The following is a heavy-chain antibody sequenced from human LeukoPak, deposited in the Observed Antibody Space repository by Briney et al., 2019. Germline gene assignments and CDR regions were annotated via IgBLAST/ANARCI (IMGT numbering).Heavy chain of an antibody. V-gene: IGHV4-34*01. J-gene: IGHJ5*02. CDR1: GGSFSGYY. Sequence: SETLSLACAVYGGSFSGYYWSRIRQPPGKGLEWVGEINHSGSTNYNPSLKSRVTISVDTSKNQFSLKLSSVTAADTAVYYCARGRPSSSWYKNWFDPWGQGTLVTVSS. CDR2: INHSGST. CDR3: ARGRPSSSWYKNWFDP. D-gene: IGHD6-13*01.